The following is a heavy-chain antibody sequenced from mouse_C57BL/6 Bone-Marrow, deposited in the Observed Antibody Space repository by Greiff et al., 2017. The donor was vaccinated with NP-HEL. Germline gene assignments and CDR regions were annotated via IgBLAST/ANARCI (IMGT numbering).Heavy chain of an antibody. CDR1: GYTFTSYW. J-gene: IGHJ2*01. Sequence: VQLQQPGAELVMPGASVKLSCKASGYTFTSYWMHWVKQRPGQGLEWIGEIDPSDSYTNYNQKFKGKSTLTVDKSSSTAYMQLSSLTSEDSAVYYCARFITTVVALDYWGKGTTLTVSS. CDR3: ARFITTVVALDY. V-gene: IGHV1-69*01. D-gene: IGHD1-1*01. CDR2: IDPSDSYT.